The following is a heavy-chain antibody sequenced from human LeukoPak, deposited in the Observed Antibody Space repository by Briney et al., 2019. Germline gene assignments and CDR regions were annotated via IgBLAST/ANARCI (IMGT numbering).Heavy chain of an antibody. V-gene: IGHV1-18*01. D-gene: IGHD6-13*01. J-gene: IGHJ4*02. Sequence: ASVKVSCKASGYPFTSYGISWVRRAPGQGLEWMGWISPYNGDTNYEQKLQGRVTMTTDTSTSKVYMELRSLRSDDTAVYYCARETAGGGSWQPFDYWGQGTLVTVSS. CDR2: ISPYNGDT. CDR1: GYPFTSYG. CDR3: ARETAGGGSWQPFDY.